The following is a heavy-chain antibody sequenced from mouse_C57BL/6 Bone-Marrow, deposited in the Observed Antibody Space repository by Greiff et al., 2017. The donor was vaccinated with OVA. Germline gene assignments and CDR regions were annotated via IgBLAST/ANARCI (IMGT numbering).Heavy chain of an antibody. CDR3: ARRGSGYDYFDY. J-gene: IGHJ2*01. CDR2: ISNGGGST. Sequence: EVMLVESGGGLVQPGGSLKLSCAASGFTFSDYYMYWVRQTPEKRLEWVAYISNGGGSTYYPDTVKGRFTISRDNAKNTLYLQMSRLKSEDTAMYYCARRGSGYDYFDYWGQGTTLTVSS. V-gene: IGHV5-12*01. CDR1: GFTFSDYY. D-gene: IGHD3-2*02.